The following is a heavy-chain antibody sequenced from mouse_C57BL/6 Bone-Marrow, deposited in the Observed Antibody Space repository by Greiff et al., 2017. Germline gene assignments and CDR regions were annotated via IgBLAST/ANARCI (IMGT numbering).Heavy chain of an antibody. J-gene: IGHJ4*01. CDR1: GYTFTDYN. D-gene: IGHD2-5*01. V-gene: IGHV1-22*01. CDR3: ASLYYSNYESAMDY. Sequence: VQLQQSGPELVKPGASVKMSCKASGYTFTDYNMHWVKQSHGKSLEWIGYINPNNGGTSYNQKCKGKATLTVNKSSSTAYMELRSLTSEDSAVYYCASLYYSNYESAMDYWGQGTSVTVSS. CDR2: INPNNGGT.